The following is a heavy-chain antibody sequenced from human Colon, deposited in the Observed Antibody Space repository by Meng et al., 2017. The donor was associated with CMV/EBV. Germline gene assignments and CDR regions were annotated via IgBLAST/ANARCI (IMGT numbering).Heavy chain of an antibody. D-gene: IGHD3-22*01. V-gene: IGHV3-21*06. CDR2: ISSSSDI. CDR1: GFSFRSDG. Sequence: GGSLRLSCAASGFSFRSDGMSWIRQAPGRGLEWVSFISSSSDISYTDSVKGRFTIFRDSAQNLLYLEMIGLRDEDTAVYYCARVRLPGAYHDSDGSPIKNWFDPWGHGTLVTVSS. J-gene: IGHJ5*02. CDR3: ARVRLPGAYHDSDGSPIKNWFDP.